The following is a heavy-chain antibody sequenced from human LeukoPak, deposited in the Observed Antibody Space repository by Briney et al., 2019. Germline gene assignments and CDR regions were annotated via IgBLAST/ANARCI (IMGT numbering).Heavy chain of an antibody. CDR2: ISGSGDST. CDR3: AKGIGGQIAAANR. V-gene: IGHV3-23*01. J-gene: IGHJ4*02. D-gene: IGHD6-13*01. CDR1: GFTFSNYA. Sequence: GGSLRLSCAASGFTFSNYAINWVRQAPGKGLEWVSSISGSGDSTYYADSVKGRFTISRDNSKNALYLQMHSLRAEDTAVYYCAKGIGGQIAAANRWGQGILVTVSS.